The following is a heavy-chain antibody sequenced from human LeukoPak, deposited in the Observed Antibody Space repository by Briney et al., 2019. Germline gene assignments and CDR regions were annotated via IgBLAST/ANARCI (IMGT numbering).Heavy chain of an antibody. D-gene: IGHD3-16*01. CDR3: AGDNPPGGDYYFDY. CDR1: GFSFSTYG. CDR2: IWNAGTNT. Sequence: GGSLRLSCAASGFSFSTYGMHWVRQAPGKGLEWVALIWNAGTNTYYADSVKGRFTISRDNSKNTLYLQMNSLRAEDTAVYYLAGDNPPGGDYYFDYWGQGTLVIVSS. J-gene: IGHJ4*02. V-gene: IGHV3-33*01.